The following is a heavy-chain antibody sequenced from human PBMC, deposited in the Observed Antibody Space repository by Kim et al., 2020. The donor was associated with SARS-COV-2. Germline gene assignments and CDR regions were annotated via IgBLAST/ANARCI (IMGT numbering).Heavy chain of an antibody. Sequence: GGSLRLSCAASGFTFSNYWMGWVRQAPGKGLEWVANIKQDGSQISYVDSVKGRFTTTRDNAKSSLYLQMNSLIAGAKAVDYCALVGSTWSDAEHSHDWG. CDR3: ALVGSTWSDAEHSHD. V-gene: IGHV3-7*01. J-gene: IGHJ3*01. D-gene: IGHD6-13*01. CDR2: IKQDGSQI. CDR1: GFTFSNYW.